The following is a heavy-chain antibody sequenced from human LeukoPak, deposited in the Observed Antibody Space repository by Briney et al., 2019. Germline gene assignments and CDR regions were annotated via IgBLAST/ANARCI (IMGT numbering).Heavy chain of an antibody. CDR3: AKGAR. CDR2: ISYDGSNK. CDR1: GFSFSSYG. Sequence: PRGSLRLSCAASGFSFSSYGMHWVRQAPGKGLEWVAVISYDGSNKYYADSVKGRFAISRDNSKNTLYLQMNSLRAEDTAVYYCAKGARWGQGTLVTVSS. V-gene: IGHV3-30*18. J-gene: IGHJ4*02.